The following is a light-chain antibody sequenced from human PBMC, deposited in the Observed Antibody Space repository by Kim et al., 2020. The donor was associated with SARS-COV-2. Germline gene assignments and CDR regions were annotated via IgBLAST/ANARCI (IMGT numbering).Light chain of an antibody. V-gene: IGLV2-8*01. J-gene: IGLJ2*01. CDR2: QVT. CDR3: CSYAGGNTLI. CDR1: NSDVGGYDF. Sequence: QSALTQPPSASGSLGQSVTISCTGTNSDVGGYDFVSWYQQHPAKAPKLIIYQVTQRPSGVPNRFSGSKSGNTASLTVSGLQAEDEGDYYCCSYAGGNTLIFGGGTKVTVL.